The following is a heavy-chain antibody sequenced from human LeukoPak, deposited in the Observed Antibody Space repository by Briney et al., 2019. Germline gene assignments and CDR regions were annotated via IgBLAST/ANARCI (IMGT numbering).Heavy chain of an antibody. V-gene: IGHV4-34*01. CDR2: INHSGST. CDR1: GGSFSGYY. Sequence: PSETLSLTCAVYGGSFSGYYWSWIRQPPGKGLEWIGEINHSGSTNYNPSLKSRVTISVDTSKNQFSLKLSSVTAADTAVYYCARGKGGRSDSSSYYPNWGQGTLVTVSS. D-gene: IGHD3-22*01. CDR3: ARGKGGRSDSSSYYPN. J-gene: IGHJ4*02.